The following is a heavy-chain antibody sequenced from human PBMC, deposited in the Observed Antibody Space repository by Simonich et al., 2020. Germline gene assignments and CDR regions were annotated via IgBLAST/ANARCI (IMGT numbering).Heavy chain of an antibody. V-gene: IGHV3-33*01. CDR2: RWYDGSNK. J-gene: IGHJ6*04. CDR3: ARDRCTNGVCLDV. Sequence: QVQLVESGGGVVQPGRSLRLSCAASGFTFSSYGMHWVRQAPGKGLEWVAVRWYDGSNKYYADSVKGRFTISRDNSKNTLYLQINSLRAEDTAVYYCARDRCTNGVCLDVWGKGTTVTVSS. CDR1: GFTFSSYG. D-gene: IGHD2-8*01.